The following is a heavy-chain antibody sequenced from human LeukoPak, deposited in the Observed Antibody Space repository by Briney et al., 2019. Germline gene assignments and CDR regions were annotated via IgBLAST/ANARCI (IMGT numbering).Heavy chain of an antibody. Sequence: PSETLSLTCTVSGGSISSYYWSWIRQPPGKGLEWIGYIYYSGSTNYNPSLKSRVTISVDTSKNQFSLKLSSVTAADTAVYYCARVRVPAAIYGMDVWGQGTTVTVSS. CDR2: IYYSGST. J-gene: IGHJ6*02. CDR1: GGSISSYY. D-gene: IGHD2-2*01. V-gene: IGHV4-59*12. CDR3: ARVRVPAAIYGMDV.